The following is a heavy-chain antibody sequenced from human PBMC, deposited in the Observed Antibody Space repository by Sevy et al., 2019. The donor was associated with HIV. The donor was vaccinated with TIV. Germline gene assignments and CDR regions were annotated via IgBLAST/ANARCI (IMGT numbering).Heavy chain of an antibody. V-gene: IGHV3-7*01. CDR1: GFTFTNFW. J-gene: IGHJ5*02. CDR2: VNNDGSGQ. Sequence: GGSLRLSCAASGFTFTNFWMSWVRQAPGKGLECVANVNNDGSGQKYADSVKGRFIISRDNAKNSLYLQMNSLRTEDTAVYYCARNSGTWGQGTLVTVSS. D-gene: IGHD6-19*01. CDR3: ARNSGT.